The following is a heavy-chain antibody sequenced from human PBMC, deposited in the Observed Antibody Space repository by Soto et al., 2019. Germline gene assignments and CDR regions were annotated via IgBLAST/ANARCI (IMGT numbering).Heavy chain of an antibody. Sequence: EVQLLDSGGGLVQPGGSLRLSCAASGFTFSNYAMTWVRQGPGKGLEWVSGISGSGGRSYYADSVMGRFTISRDNSKSTLYLQMNSLRAEDTAVYYCAKAYFVWSSEQPYYFDYWGQGTLVTVSS. D-gene: IGHD3-16*01. CDR1: GFTFSNYA. J-gene: IGHJ4*02. CDR2: ISGSGGRS. CDR3: AKAYFVWSSEQPYYFDY. V-gene: IGHV3-23*01.